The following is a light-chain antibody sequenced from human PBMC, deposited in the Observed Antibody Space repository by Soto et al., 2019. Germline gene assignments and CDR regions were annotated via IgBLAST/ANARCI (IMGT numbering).Light chain of an antibody. V-gene: IGKV3-11*01. J-gene: IGKJ5*01. CDR1: RSVRSY. Sequence: EIVLTQSPATLSLSPGERATLSCRASRSVRSYLAWYQQKPGQAPRLLIYDASNRAAGIPARFSGSGSETDFNPTNSTLEPEDFAVYYCQQRYAWPPITFGQGTRLEIK. CDR3: QQRYAWPPIT. CDR2: DAS.